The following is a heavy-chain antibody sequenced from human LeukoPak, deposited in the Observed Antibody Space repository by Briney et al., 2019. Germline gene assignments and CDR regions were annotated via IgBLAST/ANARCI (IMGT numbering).Heavy chain of an antibody. D-gene: IGHD6-13*01. V-gene: IGHV4-34*01. CDR1: GGSFSGYY. Sequence: SETLSLTCAVYGGSFSGYYWSWIRQPPGKGLEWIGGINHSESTNYNPSLKSRVTVSVDTSKNQFSLKLSSVTAADTAVYYCARGTIAAAGNWFDPWGQGTLVTVSS. CDR3: ARGTIAAAGNWFDP. J-gene: IGHJ5*02. CDR2: INHSEST.